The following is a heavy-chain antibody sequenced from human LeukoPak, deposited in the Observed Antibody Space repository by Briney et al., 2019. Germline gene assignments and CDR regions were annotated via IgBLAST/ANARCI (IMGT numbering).Heavy chain of an antibody. CDR2: IYDSGST. Sequence: PSETLSLTCTVSGGSISSYYWSWIRQPPGKGLEWIGNIYDSGSTKYNPSLKSRVTISVDTSKNQFSLRLSSVTAADTAVYCCARGRTFDNWGQGTLVTVSS. CDR3: ARGRTFDN. J-gene: IGHJ4*02. CDR1: GGSISSYY. V-gene: IGHV4-59*01.